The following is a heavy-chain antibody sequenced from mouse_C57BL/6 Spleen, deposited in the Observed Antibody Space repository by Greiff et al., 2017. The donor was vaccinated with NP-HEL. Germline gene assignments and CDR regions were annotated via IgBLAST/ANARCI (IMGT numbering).Heavy chain of an antibody. Sequence: VKLMESGPGLVAPSPSLSISCTVSGFSLTSYGVSWVRQPPGKGLEWLGVIWGDGSTNYHSALISRLNTRKDNSNSQVFLKLNSLQTDDTATYYCAKWGLGYDDAMDYWGQGTSVTVSS. CDR1: GFSLTSYG. J-gene: IGHJ4*01. CDR3: AKWGLGYDDAMDY. V-gene: IGHV2-3*01. D-gene: IGHD2-2*01. CDR2: IWGDGST.